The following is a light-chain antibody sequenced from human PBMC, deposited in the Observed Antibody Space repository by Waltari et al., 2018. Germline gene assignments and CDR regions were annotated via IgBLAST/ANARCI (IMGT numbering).Light chain of an antibody. CDR1: QSITRY. CDR2: AAS. J-gene: IGKJ1*01. V-gene: IGKV1-39*01. Sequence: DIQMTQSPSSLSTSVGDRVTITCRASQSITRYLNWYKQNPGKAPKLLIYAASSLQSGVPSRFSGSGSGTDFTLTISSLQPEDFATYYCQQSHSSPQTFGQGTKVEIK. CDR3: QQSHSSPQT.